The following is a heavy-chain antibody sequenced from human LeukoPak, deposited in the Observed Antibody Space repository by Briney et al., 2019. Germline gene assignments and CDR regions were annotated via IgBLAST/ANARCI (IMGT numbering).Heavy chain of an antibody. CDR3: ARGLRRGYSYGYFDY. V-gene: IGHV3-48*03. J-gene: IGHJ4*02. CDR2: ISSSGSTI. D-gene: IGHD5-18*01. Sequence: GGSLRLSXAASGFIFSSYEMNWVRQAPGKGLEWVSYISSSGSTIYYADSVKGRLTISRDNAKNSLYLQMNSLRAEDTAVYYCARGLRRGYSYGYFDYWGQGTLVTVSS. CDR1: GFIFSSYE.